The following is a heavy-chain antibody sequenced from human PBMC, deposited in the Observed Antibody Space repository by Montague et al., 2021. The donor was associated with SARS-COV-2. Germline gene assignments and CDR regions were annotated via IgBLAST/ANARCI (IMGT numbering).Heavy chain of an antibody. CDR1: GDSVSSNSAA. J-gene: IGHJ4*02. CDR3: ARHERQWLRLYPYYFDY. V-gene: IGHV6-1*01. CDR2: TYFRSNWNY. Sequence: CAISGDSVSSNSAAWSWIRQSPSRGLEWLARTYFRSNWNYDYAASVAGRVTVNPDTSKNQVSLELRSVTAADTAVYYCARHERQWLRLYPYYFDYWGQGTLVTVSS. D-gene: IGHD5-12*01.